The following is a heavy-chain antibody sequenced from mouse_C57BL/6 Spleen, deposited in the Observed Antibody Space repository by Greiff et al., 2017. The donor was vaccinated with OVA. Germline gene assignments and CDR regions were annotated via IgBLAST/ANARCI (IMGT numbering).Heavy chain of an antibody. D-gene: IGHD1-1*01. CDR3: ARDGSTHFDY. Sequence: VQLQQSGPGLVKPSQSLSLTCSVTGYSITSGYYWNWIRQFPGNKLEWMGYISYDGSNNYNPSLKNRISITRDTSKNKFFLKLNSVTTEDTATYYCARDGSTHFDYWGQGTTLTVSS. J-gene: IGHJ2*01. V-gene: IGHV3-6*01. CDR1: GYSITSGYY. CDR2: ISYDGSN.